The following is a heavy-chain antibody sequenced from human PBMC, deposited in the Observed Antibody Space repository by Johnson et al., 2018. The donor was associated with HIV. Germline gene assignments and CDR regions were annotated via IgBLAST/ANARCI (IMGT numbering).Heavy chain of an antibody. D-gene: IGHD5-12*01. CDR3: ARSDVDIVATILFDI. V-gene: IGHV3-30*02. Sequence: QVQLVESGGGVVQPGGSLRLSCAASGFTFSSYGMHWVRQAPGKGLEWVAFIRYDGSNKYYADSVKGRFTISRDNSKNTLYLQMGSLRVEDMAVYYCARSDVDIVATILFDIWGQGTMVTVSS. CDR2: IRYDGSNK. CDR1: GFTFSSYG. J-gene: IGHJ3*02.